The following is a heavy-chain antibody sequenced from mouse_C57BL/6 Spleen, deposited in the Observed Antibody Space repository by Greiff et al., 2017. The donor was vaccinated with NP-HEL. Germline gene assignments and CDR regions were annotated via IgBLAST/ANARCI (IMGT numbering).Heavy chain of an antibody. V-gene: IGHV1-54*01. Sequence: VQLQQSGAELVRPGTSVKVSCKASGYAFTNYLIEWVKQRPGQGLEWIGVINPGSGGTNYNEKFKGKATLTADKSSSTAYMQLSSLTSEDSAVYFCARGGYYGAMDYWGQGTSVTVSS. J-gene: IGHJ4*01. CDR1: GYAFTNYL. CDR3: ARGGYYGAMDY. D-gene: IGHD1-1*01. CDR2: INPGSGGT.